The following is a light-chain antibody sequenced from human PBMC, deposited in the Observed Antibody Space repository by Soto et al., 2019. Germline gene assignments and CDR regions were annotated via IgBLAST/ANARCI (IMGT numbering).Light chain of an antibody. J-gene: IGLJ3*02. V-gene: IGLV2-14*03. CDR2: DVT. CDR1: SSDVGGYNY. Sequence: QSPLTQPASVSGSPGQSITISCTGTSSDVGGYNYVSWYQQHPGKAPKLMIYDVTNRPSGVSDRFSGSKSGNTASLSISGLQAEDEADYYCSSYTSSSINWLFGGGTKLTVL. CDR3: SSYTSSSINWL.